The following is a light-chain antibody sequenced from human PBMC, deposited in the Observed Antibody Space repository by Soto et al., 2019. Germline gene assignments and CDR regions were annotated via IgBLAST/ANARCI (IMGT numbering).Light chain of an antibody. CDR1: QSFSSSY. J-gene: IGKJ1*01. V-gene: IGKV3-20*01. CDR2: GAS. Sequence: EFVLTQSPGTLSLSPGDRVTLSCRASQSFSSSYLAWYQQKPGQAPRLLIYGASSRATGIPDRFSGSGSGTDFTLTISRLEPEDFAVYYCQQYGSSPEAFGQGTKVDIK. CDR3: QQYGSSPEA.